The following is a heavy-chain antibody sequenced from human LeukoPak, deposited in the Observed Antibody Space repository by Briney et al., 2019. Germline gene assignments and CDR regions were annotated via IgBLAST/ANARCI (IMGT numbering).Heavy chain of an antibody. D-gene: IGHD3-22*01. CDR2: IVVGSGNT. Sequence: PVASVKVSCKASGFTFTSSAMQWVRQARGQRLEWIGWIVVGSGNTNYAQKFQERVTITRDMSTSTAYMELSSLRSEDTAVYYCAAAPRDLHDSSGYYWGYWGQGTLVTASS. CDR1: GFTFTSSA. CDR3: AAAPRDLHDSSGYYWGY. J-gene: IGHJ4*02. V-gene: IGHV1-58*02.